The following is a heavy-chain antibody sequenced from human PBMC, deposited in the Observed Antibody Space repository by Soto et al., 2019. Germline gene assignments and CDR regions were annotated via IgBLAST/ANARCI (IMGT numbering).Heavy chain of an antibody. J-gene: IGHJ5*02. D-gene: IGHD4-4*01. V-gene: IGHV4-39*01. CDR1: GGSISSSGYY. CDR2: IYYSGRT. Sequence: QLQLQESGPGLVKPSETLSLTCTVSGGSISSSGYYWGWIRQPPGKGLEWIGSIYYSGRTYYNPSLKSRVTISVDTSKNQFSLKLSSVTAADTAVYYCARRSATTFGRNYFDPWGQGTLVTVSS. CDR3: ARRSATTFGRNYFDP.